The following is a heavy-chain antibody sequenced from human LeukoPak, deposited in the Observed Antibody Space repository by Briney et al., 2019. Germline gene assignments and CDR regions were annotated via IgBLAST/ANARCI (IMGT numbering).Heavy chain of an antibody. V-gene: IGHV3-48*01. D-gene: IGHD1-1*01. CDR1: GFTFSSYS. CDR2: ISSSSSTI. J-gene: IGHJ4*02. CDR3: ARDHWNRGWKFDY. Sequence: GGSLRLSCAASGFTFSSYSMNWVRQAPGKGLEWVSYISSSSSTIYYADSVKGRFTSRDNAKNSLYLQMNSLRAEDTAVYYCARDHWNRGWKFDYWGQGTLVTVSS.